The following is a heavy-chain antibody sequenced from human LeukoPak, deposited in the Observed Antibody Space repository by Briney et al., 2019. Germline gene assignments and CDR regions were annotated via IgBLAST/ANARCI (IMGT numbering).Heavy chain of an antibody. D-gene: IGHD5-18*01. V-gene: IGHV3-33*01. Sequence: PGRALRLSCAASGFTFSSYGMHWVRQAPGKGLEWVAVIWYDGSNKYYADSVKGRFNISRENSKNTLYLQMNSLGAEDTAVYYCARHVRGAYSYGHYYYYMDVWGKGTTVTGSS. CDR3: ARHVRGAYSYGHYYYYMDV. CDR2: IWYDGSNK. CDR1: GFTFSSYG. J-gene: IGHJ6*03.